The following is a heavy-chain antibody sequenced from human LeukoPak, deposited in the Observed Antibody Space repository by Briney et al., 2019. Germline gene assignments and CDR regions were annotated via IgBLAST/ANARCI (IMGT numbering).Heavy chain of an antibody. CDR3: ARLRTRRPYNYGMDV. V-gene: IGHV4-59*02. D-gene: IGHD1-14*01. CDR1: GGSVGSYY. J-gene: IGHJ6*02. CDR2: IYYSGST. Sequence: ASETLSLTCTVSGGSVGSYYWSWIRQPPGKGLEWIGYIYYSGSTNYNPSLKSRVTISVDTSKNQFSLKLSSVTAADTAVYYCARLRTRRPYNYGMDVWGQGTTVTVSS.